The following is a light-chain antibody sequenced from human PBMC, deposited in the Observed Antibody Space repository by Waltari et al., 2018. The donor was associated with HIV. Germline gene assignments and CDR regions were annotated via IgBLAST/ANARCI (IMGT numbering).Light chain of an antibody. V-gene: IGLV2-8*01. Sequence: QSALTQPPSASGSPGQSVTIPCPGASRDLGLSNSVSWYQQRPGKAPKVIISEVSKRSSGVPNRFAGSTSGNTASLTVSGLQADDEAEYFCSFYGGSNILVFGGGTKLTVL. CDR3: SFYGGSNILV. CDR1: SRDLGLSNS. J-gene: IGLJ2*01. CDR2: EVS.